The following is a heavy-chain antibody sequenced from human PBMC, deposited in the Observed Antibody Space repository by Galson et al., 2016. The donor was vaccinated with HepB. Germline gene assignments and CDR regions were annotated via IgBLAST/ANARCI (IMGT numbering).Heavy chain of an antibody. CDR3: ATTDYYEYGMDV. J-gene: IGHJ6*02. Sequence: QSGAEVTKPGESLKISCEGSGYSFSRYWIGWVRQMPGKGLEWMGIIFPDDADARYSPSFQGQVTISADKSITTAYLQWSSLKASDTAIYHCATTDYYEYGMDVWGQGTTVTVSS. CDR2: IFPDDADA. CDR1: GYSFSRYW. V-gene: IGHV5-51*01.